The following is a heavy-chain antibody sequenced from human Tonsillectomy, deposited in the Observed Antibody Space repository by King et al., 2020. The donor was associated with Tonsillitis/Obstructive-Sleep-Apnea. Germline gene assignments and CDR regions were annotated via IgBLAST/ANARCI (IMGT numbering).Heavy chain of an antibody. Sequence: VQLVESGGGVVRPGGSLRLSCAASGFTFDDYGMSWVRQAPGKGLEWVSGINWNGGGTGYGDSVKGRFITSRDNAKNSLYLQMNSLGAEDTALYYCARVGFWSGHYFDYWGQGTLVTVSS. J-gene: IGHJ4*02. D-gene: IGHD3-3*01. V-gene: IGHV3-20*04. CDR1: GFTFDDYG. CDR2: INWNGGGT. CDR3: ARVGFWSGHYFDY.